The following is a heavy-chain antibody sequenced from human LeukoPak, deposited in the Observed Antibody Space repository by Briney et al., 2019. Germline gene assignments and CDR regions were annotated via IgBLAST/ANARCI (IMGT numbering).Heavy chain of an antibody. CDR2: IYSGGST. CDR3: ARAFLQTAMVTLGY. J-gene: IGHJ4*02. Sequence: PGGSLRLSCAASGFTVSSNYMSWVRQAPGKGLEWVSVIYSGGSTYYADSVKGRFTISRDNSKNTLYLQMNSLRAEDTAVYYCARAFLQTAMVTLGYWGQGTLVTASS. V-gene: IGHV3-53*01. D-gene: IGHD5-18*01. CDR1: GFTVSSNY.